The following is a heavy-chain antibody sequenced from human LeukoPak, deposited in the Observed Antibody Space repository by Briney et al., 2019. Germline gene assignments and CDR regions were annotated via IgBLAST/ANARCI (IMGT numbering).Heavy chain of an antibody. CDR2: IRSKAYGGTT. CDR1: GFTFSSYS. V-gene: IGHV3-49*04. CDR3: ARDSLYYYGSGSYYPDY. J-gene: IGHJ4*02. D-gene: IGHD3-10*01. Sequence: PGGSLRLSCAASGFTFSSYSMNWVRQAPGKGLEWVGFIRSKAYGGTTEYAASVRGRFTISRDDSESIAYLQMNSLKTEDTAVYYCARDSLYYYGSGSYYPDYWGQGTLVTVSS.